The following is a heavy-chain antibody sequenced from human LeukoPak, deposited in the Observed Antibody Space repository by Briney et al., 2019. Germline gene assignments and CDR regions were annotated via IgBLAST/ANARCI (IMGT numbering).Heavy chain of an antibody. CDR2: INPNSGGT. J-gene: IGHJ4*02. V-gene: IGHV1-2*06. D-gene: IGHD3-9*01. CDR1: GGTFSSYA. CDR3: ASYDILTGYSQYYFDY. Sequence: GASVKASCKASGGTFSSYAISWVRQAPGQGLEWMGRINPNSGGTNYAQKFQGRVTMTRDTSISTAYMELSRLRSDDTAVYYCASYDILTGYSQYYFDYWGQGTLVTVSS.